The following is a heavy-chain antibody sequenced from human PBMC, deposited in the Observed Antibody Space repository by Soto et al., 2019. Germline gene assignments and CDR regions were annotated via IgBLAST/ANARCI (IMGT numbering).Heavy chain of an antibody. CDR3: AKDQTGSGYYDSGDDAFDI. J-gene: IGHJ3*02. Sequence: QVQLVESGGGVVQPGRSLRLSCAASGFTFSSYGMHWVRQAPGKGLEWVAVISYDGSNKYYADSVKGRFTISRDNSKNKLYLQMNSLRAEDTAVYYCAKDQTGSGYYDSGDDAFDIWGQGTMVTVSS. V-gene: IGHV3-30*18. CDR2: ISYDGSNK. CDR1: GFTFSSYG. D-gene: IGHD3-22*01.